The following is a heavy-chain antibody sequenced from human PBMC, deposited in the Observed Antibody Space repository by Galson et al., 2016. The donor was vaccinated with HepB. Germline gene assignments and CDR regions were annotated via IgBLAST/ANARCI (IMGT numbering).Heavy chain of an antibody. CDR2: VWYDGSYK. J-gene: IGHJ2*01. Sequence: SLRLSCAASGFSFSSYGMHWVRQTPGKGLEWVATVWYDGSYKYFTDSVKGRFAISRDNSNNTLSLQMTSLRAEDTGVYFCAKAGGTSNWYFDLWGRGTLVTVSS. D-gene: IGHD4-23*01. CDR1: GFSFSSYG. V-gene: IGHV3-33*06. CDR3: AKAGGTSNWYFDL.